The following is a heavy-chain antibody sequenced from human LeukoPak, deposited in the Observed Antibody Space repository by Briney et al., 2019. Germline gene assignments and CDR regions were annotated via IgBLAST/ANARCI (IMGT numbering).Heavy chain of an antibody. D-gene: IGHD2-8*01. Sequence: ASVRVSCEAAEGTCSSYAISWVRQAPGHGREWMGWISAYNGNTNYAQKIQGRVTMTKNTSTSKAYMELTRLRSDDTAVYYCARDRMVDGSTLWGQGTLVTVSS. CDR2: ISAYNGNT. CDR1: EGTCSSYA. CDR3: ARDRMVDGSTL. V-gene: IGHV1-18*01. J-gene: IGHJ4*02.